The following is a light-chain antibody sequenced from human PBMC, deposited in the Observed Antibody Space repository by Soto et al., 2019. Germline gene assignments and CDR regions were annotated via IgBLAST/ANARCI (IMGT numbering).Light chain of an antibody. CDR2: SNN. Sequence: QSVLTQPPSASGTPGQMVTISCSGSSSNIGSNTVNWYQQLPGTAPKLLIYSNNQRPSGVPDRFSGSKSGTSASLAISGLQSEDEADYYCAAWDDSPNGPHYVFGTGTKVTVL. V-gene: IGLV1-44*01. J-gene: IGLJ1*01. CDR1: SSNIGSNT. CDR3: AAWDDSPNGPHYV.